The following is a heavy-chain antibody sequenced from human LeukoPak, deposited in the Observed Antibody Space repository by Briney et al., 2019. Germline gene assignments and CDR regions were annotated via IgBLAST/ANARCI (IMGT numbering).Heavy chain of an antibody. CDR3: AREMVVNPY. CDR2: INSDGSST. CDR1: GLTFSSHW. J-gene: IGHJ4*02. Sequence: GGSLRLSCAASGLTFSSHWMHWVRQAPGKGLVWVSRINSDGSSTSYADSVKGRFTISRDNGKNTLYLQMNSLRAEDTAIYYCAREMVVNPYWGQGTLVTVSS. V-gene: IGHV3-74*01. D-gene: IGHD2-15*01.